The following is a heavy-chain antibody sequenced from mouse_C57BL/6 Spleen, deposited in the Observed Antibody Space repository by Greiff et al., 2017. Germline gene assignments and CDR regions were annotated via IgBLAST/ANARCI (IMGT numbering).Heavy chain of an antibody. Sequence: QVQLKESGPGLVQPSQSLSITCTVSGFSLTSYGVHWVRQSPGKGLEWLGVIWSGGSTDYTAAFISRLSISKDNSKSQVFFKMNSLQADDTAIYYCARNWGSSYWFAYWGQGTLVTVSA. V-gene: IGHV2-2*01. CDR1: GFSLTSYG. CDR3: ARNWGSSYWFAY. D-gene: IGHD1-1*01. CDR2: IWSGGST. J-gene: IGHJ3*01.